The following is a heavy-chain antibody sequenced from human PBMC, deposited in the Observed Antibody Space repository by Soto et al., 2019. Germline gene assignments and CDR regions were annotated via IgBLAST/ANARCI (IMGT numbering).Heavy chain of an antibody. J-gene: IGHJ6*02. D-gene: IGHD3-16*01. CDR2: INTYNGNT. CDR3: AMVDVYVTPSPQDV. CDR1: GYIFTNYG. V-gene: IGHV1-18*01. Sequence: QVQLVQSGAEVKNPGASVKVSCKTSGYIFTNYGIGWARQAPGQGLEWMVWINTYNGNTNYAQNLQGRLTLTTDTSTSTAYMELRSLRSNDTAIYYCAMVDVYVTPSPQDVWGQGTTVNVSS.